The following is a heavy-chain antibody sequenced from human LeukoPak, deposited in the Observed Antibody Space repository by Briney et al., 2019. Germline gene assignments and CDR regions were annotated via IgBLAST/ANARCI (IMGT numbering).Heavy chain of an antibody. V-gene: IGHV3-74*01. Sequence: GSLRLSCAASGSYWMHWVRQAPAKGLVWVSHINSDGSWTSYADSVKGRFTISKDNAKNTVYLQMNNLRAEDTAVYYCVSFYETYWGRGTLVTVSS. CDR3: VSFYETY. CDR1: GSYW. CDR2: INSDGSWT. J-gene: IGHJ4*02. D-gene: IGHD2/OR15-2a*01.